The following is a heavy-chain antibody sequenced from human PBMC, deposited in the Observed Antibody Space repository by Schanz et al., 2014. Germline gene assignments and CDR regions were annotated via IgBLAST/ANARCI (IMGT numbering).Heavy chain of an antibody. D-gene: IGHD3-10*01. CDR2: IKSRSDGGTT. CDR3: STTPNFYASGTYSWFDP. Sequence: EVQLVESGGGLVKPGGSLRLSCAASGFTFSNAWMNWVRQGPGNRLEWVGRIKSRSDGGTTDYAAPVKGRFIISRDDSRNTLYLQMSGLKTEDTAVYYCSTTPNFYASGTYSWFDPWGQGTPVTVSS. J-gene: IGHJ5*02. CDR1: GFTFSNAW. V-gene: IGHV3-15*01.